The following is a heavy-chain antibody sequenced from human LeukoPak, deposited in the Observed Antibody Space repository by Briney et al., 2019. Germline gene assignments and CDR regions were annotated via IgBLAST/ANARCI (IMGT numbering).Heavy chain of an antibody. CDR1: GFTFSSYG. CDR2: IRYDGSNK. Sequence: TGGSLRLSCAASGFTFSSYGMHWVRQAPGKGLEWVAFIRYDGSNKYYADSVKGRFTISRDNSKNTLYLQMNSLRAEDTAVYYCAKDQVVATISTYFDYWGQGTLVTVSS. D-gene: IGHD5-12*01. J-gene: IGHJ4*02. V-gene: IGHV3-30*02. CDR3: AKDQVVATISTYFDY.